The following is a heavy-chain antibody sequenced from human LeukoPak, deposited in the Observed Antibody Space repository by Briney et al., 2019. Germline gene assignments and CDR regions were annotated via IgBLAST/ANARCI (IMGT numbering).Heavy chain of an antibody. CDR3: AKGRGSSSPVDY. V-gene: IGHV3-30*18. J-gene: IGHJ4*02. CDR1: GFTFSSYG. Sequence: GGSLRLSCAASGFTFSSYGMHWVRQAPGKGLEWVAVISYDGSNKYYADSVKGRFTISRDNSKNTLYLQMNSLRAEDTAVYYCAKGRGSSSPVDYWGQGTLVTVSS. CDR2: ISYDGSNK. D-gene: IGHD6-13*01.